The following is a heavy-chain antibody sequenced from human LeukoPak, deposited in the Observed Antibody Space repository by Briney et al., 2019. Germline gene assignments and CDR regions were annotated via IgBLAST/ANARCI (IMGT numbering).Heavy chain of an antibody. J-gene: IGHJ5*02. CDR3: ARQAIAATGNWFDP. Sequence: SETLSLTCAVSGYSISSGYYWGWIRQPPGKGLEWIGSIYHSGSTYYNPSLKSRVTISVDTSKNQFSLKVSSVTAADTAVYYCARQAIAATGNWFDPWGQGTLSPSPQ. D-gene: IGHD2-15*01. CDR1: GYSISSGYY. V-gene: IGHV4-38-2*01. CDR2: IYHSGST.